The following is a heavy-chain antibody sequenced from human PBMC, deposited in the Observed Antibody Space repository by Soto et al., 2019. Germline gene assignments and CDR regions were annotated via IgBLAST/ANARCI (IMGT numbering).Heavy chain of an antibody. CDR2: ISAYNGNT. Sequence: QVQLVQSGAEVKKPGASVKVSCKASGYTFTSYGISWVRQAPGQWLEWMGWISAYNGNTNYAQKLQSRVTMTTDTSTSTAYMELRSLRSDDTAVYYCARRGMVRGVPSNWFDPWGQGTLVTVSS. D-gene: IGHD3-10*01. CDR3: ARRGMVRGVPSNWFDP. V-gene: IGHV1-18*01. CDR1: GYTFTSYG. J-gene: IGHJ5*02.